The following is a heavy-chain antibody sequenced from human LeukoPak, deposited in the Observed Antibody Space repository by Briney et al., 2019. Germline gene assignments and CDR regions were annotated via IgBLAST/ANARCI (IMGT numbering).Heavy chain of an antibody. V-gene: IGHV4-4*02. D-gene: IGHD5-24*01. CDR1: GGSIDSSHW. Sequence: SGTLSLTCAVSGGSIDSSHWWSWVRQPPGKGLEWIGEIFHSGSTNYNPSLKSRVSISVDTSKNQFSLKLSSVTAADTAVYYCARGARAGYNLEPFDYWGQGTLVTVSS. CDR2: IFHSGST. CDR3: ARGARAGYNLEPFDY. J-gene: IGHJ4*02.